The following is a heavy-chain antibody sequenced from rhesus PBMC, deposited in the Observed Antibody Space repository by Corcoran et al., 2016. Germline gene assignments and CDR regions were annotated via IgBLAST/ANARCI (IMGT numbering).Heavy chain of an antibody. CDR2: ISSGGRK. D-gene: IGHD6-37*01. Sequence: EVQLVESGGGLAKPGGSLRLSCAASGFTFSSYAMHWVSQAPGKGLECVSAISSGGRKNYADAVTGRFTIARDNSKNTLSLQMNSLRAEDTAVYYCAKGYSGGWSGFDYWGQGVLVTVSS. V-gene: IGHV3-103*01. CDR3: AKGYSGGWSGFDY. CDR1: GFTFSSYA. J-gene: IGHJ4*01.